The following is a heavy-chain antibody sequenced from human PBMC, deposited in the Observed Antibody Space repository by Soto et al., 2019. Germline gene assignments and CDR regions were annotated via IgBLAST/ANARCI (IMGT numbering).Heavy chain of an antibody. V-gene: IGHV1-2*04. CDR3: ASVVGGSDYYYGMDV. J-gene: IGHJ6*02. CDR2: INPNSGGT. D-gene: IGHD1-26*01. CDR1: VYTFTGYY. Sequence: GASVKFSCKASVYTFTGYYMHWLRQAPLQGLEWMGWINPNSGGTNYAQKFQGWVTMTRDTSISTAYMELSRLRSDDTAVYYCASVVGGSDYYYGMDVWGQGTTVTVSS.